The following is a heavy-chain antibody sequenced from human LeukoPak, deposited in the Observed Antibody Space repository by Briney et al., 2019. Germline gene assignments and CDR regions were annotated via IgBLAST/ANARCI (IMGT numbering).Heavy chain of an antibody. CDR1: GFTFSSYG. CDR2: ISYDGSNK. J-gene: IGHJ4*02. V-gene: IGHV3-30*18. Sequence: GGSLRLSCAASGFTFSSYGMHWVRQAPGKGLEWVAVISYDGSNKYYADSVKGRFTISRDNSKNTLYLQMNSLRAEDTAVYYCAKDPVTTVDYWGQGTLVTVSS. D-gene: IGHD4-17*01. CDR3: AKDPVTTVDY.